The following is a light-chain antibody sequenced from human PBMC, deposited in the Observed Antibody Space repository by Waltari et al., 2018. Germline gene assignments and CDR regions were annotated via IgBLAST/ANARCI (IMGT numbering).Light chain of an antibody. CDR1: QSIRSN. Sequence: EIAMTQSPPTLSVFPGERATLYCRASQSIRSNLAWYQHKPGQAPRLLIYGASTRATGIPARFSGSGSGTEFTLTISSLQSEDFAVYFCQQYDNWLGTFGQGTKVEIK. J-gene: IGKJ1*01. CDR2: GAS. CDR3: QQYDNWLGT. V-gene: IGKV3-15*01.